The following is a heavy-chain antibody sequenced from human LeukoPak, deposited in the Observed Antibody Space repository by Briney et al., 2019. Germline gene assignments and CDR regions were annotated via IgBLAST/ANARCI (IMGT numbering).Heavy chain of an antibody. J-gene: IGHJ4*02. Sequence: GSLRLSCAASGFLFGGHAMVWVRQAPGKGLECVSSISSHAAYINYADSVKGRFTISRDNDKNSLFLDMNSLRVDDTAVYFCARTAIRVDFFDSWGQGTLVTVSS. V-gene: IGHV3-21*01. D-gene: IGHD2-21*02. CDR3: ARTAIRVDFFDS. CDR1: GFLFGGHA. CDR2: ISSHAAYI.